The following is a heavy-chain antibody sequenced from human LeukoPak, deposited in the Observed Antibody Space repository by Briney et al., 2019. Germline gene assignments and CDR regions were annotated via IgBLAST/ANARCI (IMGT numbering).Heavy chain of an antibody. CDR2: INPSGGST. CDR3: ARATGATLRNLALYATGYVY. V-gene: IGHV1-46*01. Sequence: GASVKVSCKASGYTFTSYYMHWVRQAPGQGLEWMGVINPSGGSTSYAQKFQGRVTMTRDTSTSTVYVELSSLRSEDTAVYYCARATGATLRNLALYATGYVYWGQGTLVTVSS. CDR1: GYTFTSYY. J-gene: IGHJ4*02. D-gene: IGHD1-26*01.